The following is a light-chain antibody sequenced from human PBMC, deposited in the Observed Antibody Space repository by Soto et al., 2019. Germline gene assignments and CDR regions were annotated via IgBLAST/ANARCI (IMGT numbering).Light chain of an antibody. CDR3: SSYTSSTTLV. CDR2: DVS. V-gene: IGLV2-14*01. CDR1: SSDVGGYNY. J-gene: IGLJ2*01. Sequence: QSALTQPASVSGSTGQSITISCNGTSSDVGGYNYVSWYQQHPGKAPKLMIYDVSNRPSGFSNRFSGSKSGNTASLTISGLQAEDEAVYYCSSYTSSTTLVFGGVTKLTVL.